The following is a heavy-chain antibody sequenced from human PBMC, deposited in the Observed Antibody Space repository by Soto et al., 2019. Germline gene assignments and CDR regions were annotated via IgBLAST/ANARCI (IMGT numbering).Heavy chain of an antibody. CDR1: GYMFSRYG. J-gene: IGHJ4*02. Sequence: QVQLVESGEGVVQPGRSLRLSCVASGYMFSRYGMHWVRQAPGKGLEWVAVISNDGSQTTYGDSVKGRFTISRDNSKNTVYLQMNSLTTEDTAVYYCANGLCGTNCYYFPNWGQGTLVTVST. CDR3: ANGLCGTNCYYFPN. V-gene: IGHV3-30*18. D-gene: IGHD2-21*02. CDR2: ISNDGSQT.